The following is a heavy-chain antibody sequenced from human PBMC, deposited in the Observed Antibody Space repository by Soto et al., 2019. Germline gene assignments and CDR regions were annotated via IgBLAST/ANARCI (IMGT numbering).Heavy chain of an antibody. CDR3: AHSYGLESYFDY. CDR2: IYWDDDK. D-gene: IGHD3-10*01. J-gene: IGHJ4*02. Sequence: QITLKESGPTLVKPTQTLTLTCTFSGFSLSTSGVGVGWIRQPPGKALEWLALIYWDDDKRYSPSLKSRLTITKDTSNNQVVLTMTNMDPVETATYYCAHSYGLESYFDYWGQGTLVTVSS. V-gene: IGHV2-5*02. CDR1: GFSLSTSGVG.